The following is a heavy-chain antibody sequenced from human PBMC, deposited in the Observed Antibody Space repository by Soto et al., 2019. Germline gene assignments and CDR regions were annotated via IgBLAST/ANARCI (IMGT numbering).Heavy chain of an antibody. CDR2: VENSGST. CDR1: GGSVSSESYY. J-gene: IGHJ5*02. CDR3: ARERGDSHWIDP. D-gene: IGHD2-21*01. Sequence: ETLSLTCSVSGGSVSSESYYWSWIRQTPGKGLEWIGNVENSGSTKYNPSLKSRVTISVDTSKNQFSLKLSSVTGADTAVYYCARERGDSHWIDPWGQGTLVTVSS. V-gene: IGHV4-61*01.